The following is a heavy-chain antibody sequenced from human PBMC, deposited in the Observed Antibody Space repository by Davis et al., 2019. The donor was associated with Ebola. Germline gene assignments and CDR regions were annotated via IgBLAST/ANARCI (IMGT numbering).Heavy chain of an antibody. D-gene: IGHD2-2*01. J-gene: IGHJ4*02. CDR1: GVSIIDHY. CDR2: IDYRGRS. Sequence: PSETLSLTCTVSGVSIIDHYWSCIRQSSGKGLEWIGYIDYRGRSTYKPSLRSRITMSVDTSKNQFSLKLKSITAADTAVYYCARGGSPAMFKGVDEWGQGTLVTVAS. V-gene: IGHV4-59*11. CDR3: ARGGSPAMFKGVDE.